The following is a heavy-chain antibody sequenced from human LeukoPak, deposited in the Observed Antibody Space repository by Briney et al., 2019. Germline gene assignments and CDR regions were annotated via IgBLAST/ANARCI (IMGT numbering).Heavy chain of an antibody. Sequence: ASVKVSCKASGYTFTSYGISWVRQAPGQGLEWMGWISAYNGNTNYAQKLQGRVTMTTDTSTSTAYMEPRSLRSDDTAVYYCARVYQYCSSTSCSSYRVWFDPWGQGTLVTVSS. CDR2: ISAYNGNT. CDR3: ARVYQYCSSTSCSSYRVWFDP. CDR1: GYTFTSYG. J-gene: IGHJ5*02. V-gene: IGHV1-18*01. D-gene: IGHD2-2*01.